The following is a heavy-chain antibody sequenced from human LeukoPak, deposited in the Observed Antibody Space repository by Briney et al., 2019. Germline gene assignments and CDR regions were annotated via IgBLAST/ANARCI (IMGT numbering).Heavy chain of an antibody. CDR1: GFTFSNYG. Sequence: GGSLRLSCAASGFTFSNYGMSWVRQAPGKGLEWVSAISGSGGSTYYADSVKGRFTISRDDPHNTLYLQMNSLRAEDTAVYFCARGGVDYYGSGTYYLMYYFDYWGQGALVTVSS. CDR2: ISGSGGST. CDR3: ARGGVDYYGSGTYYLMYYFDY. J-gene: IGHJ4*02. D-gene: IGHD3-10*01. V-gene: IGHV3-23*01.